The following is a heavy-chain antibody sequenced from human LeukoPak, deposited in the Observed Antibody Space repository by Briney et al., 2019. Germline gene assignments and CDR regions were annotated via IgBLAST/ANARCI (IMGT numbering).Heavy chain of an antibody. V-gene: IGHV4-61*02. CDR1: GGSISSGSYY. CDR2: IYTSGST. Sequence: SETLSLTCTVSGGSISSGSYYRSWIRQPAGKGLEWIGRIYTSGSTNYNPSLKSRVTISVDTSKNQFSLKLSSVTAADTAVYYCARATYSSSSDDAFDIWGQGTMVTVSS. CDR3: ARATYSSSSDDAFDI. D-gene: IGHD6-6*01. J-gene: IGHJ3*02.